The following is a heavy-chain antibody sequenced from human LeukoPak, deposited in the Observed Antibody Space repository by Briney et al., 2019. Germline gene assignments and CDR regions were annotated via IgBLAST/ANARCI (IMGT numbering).Heavy chain of an antibody. CDR3: AKDDPEIAVAGTDWFDP. J-gene: IGHJ5*02. V-gene: IGHV3-23*01. CDR1: GFTFSSYA. D-gene: IGHD6-19*01. Sequence: GGSLRLSCAASGFTFSSYAMSWVRQAPGKGLEWVSAISGSGGSTYYADSVKGRFTISRDNSKNTLYLQMNSLRAEDTAVYYCAKDDPEIAVAGTDWFDPWGQETLVTVSS. CDR2: ISGSGGST.